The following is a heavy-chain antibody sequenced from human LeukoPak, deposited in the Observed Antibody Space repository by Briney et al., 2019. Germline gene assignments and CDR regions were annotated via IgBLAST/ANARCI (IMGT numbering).Heavy chain of an antibody. D-gene: IGHD6-19*01. J-gene: IGHJ4*02. Sequence: PGAFLRLSYAAAGFTFSSYAMSWVRQAPGKGLELVSVFRGGSVSPDDADSVNGRFTISKDNSKNNLYLQMDNLKAEDTAVYYCAKDSRIAVAGTEGFDYGGQGTLVTVSS. CDR3: AKDSRIAVAGTEGFDY. V-gene: IGHV3-23*01. CDR2: FRGGSVSP. CDR1: GFTFSSYA.